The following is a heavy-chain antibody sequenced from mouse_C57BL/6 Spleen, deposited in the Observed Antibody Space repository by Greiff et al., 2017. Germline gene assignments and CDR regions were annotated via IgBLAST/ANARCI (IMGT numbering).Heavy chain of an antibody. Sequence: LQQSGAELVRPGASVTLSCKASGYTFTDYEMHWVKQTPVHGLEWIGAIDPETGGTAYNQKFKGKAILTADKSSSTAYMELRSLTSEDSAVYYCTRYYYGSSHYAMDYWGQGTSVTVSS. CDR2: IDPETGGT. V-gene: IGHV1-15*01. D-gene: IGHD1-1*01. CDR3: TRYYYGSSHYAMDY. J-gene: IGHJ4*01. CDR1: GYTFTDYE.